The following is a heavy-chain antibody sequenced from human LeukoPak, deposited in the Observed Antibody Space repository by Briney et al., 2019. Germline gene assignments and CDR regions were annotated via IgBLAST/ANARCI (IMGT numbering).Heavy chain of an antibody. D-gene: IGHD1-26*01. J-gene: IGHJ4*02. CDR2: IVSSGSTI. Sequence: GGSLRLSCAASGFTFSSNVMNWVGQAPGKGVEGVSYIVSSGSTIYYADSVKGRFTISRDNAKNSLYLQMNSLRADDTGVYFCARVLGASPFDYWVQGTLVTVSS. CDR3: ARVLGASPFDY. V-gene: IGHV3-48*03. CDR1: GFTFSSNV.